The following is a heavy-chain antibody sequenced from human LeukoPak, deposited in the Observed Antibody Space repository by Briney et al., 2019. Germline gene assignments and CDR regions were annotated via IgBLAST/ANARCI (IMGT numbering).Heavy chain of an antibody. J-gene: IGHJ4*02. CDR3: ARRRGPFDY. CDR2: IYYSGST. CDR1: GGSISSSRYY. Sequence: SETLSLTCTVPGGSISSSRYYWGWIRQPPGKGLEWIGSIYYSGSTYYNPSLKSRVTISVDTSKNQFSLKLSSVTAADTAVYYCARRRGPFDYWGQGTLVTVSS. V-gene: IGHV4-39*07.